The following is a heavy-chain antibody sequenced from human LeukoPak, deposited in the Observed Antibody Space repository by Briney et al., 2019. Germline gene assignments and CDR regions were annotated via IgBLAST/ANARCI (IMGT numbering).Heavy chain of an antibody. CDR2: IYPGDSDT. J-gene: IGHJ4*02. V-gene: IGHV5-51*01. CDR1: GYSFTSYW. Sequence: RGESLEISCQGSGYSFTSYWIGWVRQLPGKGLEWMGIIYPGDSDTRYSPSFQGQVTISADKSISTAYLQWSSLKASDTAMYYCASYSYGTDTFDYWGQGTLVTVSS. D-gene: IGHD5-18*01. CDR3: ASYSYGTDTFDY.